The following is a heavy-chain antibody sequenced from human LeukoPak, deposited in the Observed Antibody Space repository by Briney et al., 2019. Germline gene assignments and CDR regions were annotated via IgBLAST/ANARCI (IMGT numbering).Heavy chain of an antibody. V-gene: IGHV1-18*01. D-gene: IGHD6-6*01. CDR3: ARDRRIIAARSRFDP. J-gene: IGHJ5*02. Sequence: ASVKVSCKASGYTFTSYGISWVRQAPGQGLEWMGWISAYNGNTNYAQKLQGRVTMTTDASTSTAYMELRSLRSDDTAVYYCARDRRIIAARSRFDPWGQGTLVTVSS. CDR2: ISAYNGNT. CDR1: GYTFTSYG.